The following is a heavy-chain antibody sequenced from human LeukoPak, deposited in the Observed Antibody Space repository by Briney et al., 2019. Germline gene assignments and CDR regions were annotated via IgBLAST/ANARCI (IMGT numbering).Heavy chain of an antibody. CDR3: AKALGGSGSNFDY. CDR1: GFTFSSYA. CDR2: ISGSGGST. Sequence: PGGSLRPSCAASGFTFSSYAMNWVRQAPGKGLEWVSTISGSGGSTYYADSVKGRFTISRDNSKNTLYLQMNSLRAEDTAVYYCAKALGGSGSNFDYRGQGTLVTVSS. J-gene: IGHJ4*02. D-gene: IGHD3-10*01. V-gene: IGHV3-23*01.